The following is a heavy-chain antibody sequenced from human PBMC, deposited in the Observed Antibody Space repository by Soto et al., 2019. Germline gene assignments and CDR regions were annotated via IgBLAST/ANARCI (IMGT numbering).Heavy chain of an antibody. Sequence: ASVKVSCKASGYTFTSYGISWVRQAPGQGLEWMGWISAYNGNTNYAQKLQGRVTMTTDTSTSTAYMELRSLRSDDTAVYYCARGGPYYDFWSGYPSFFDYRGQGSSVIVSS. CDR2: ISAYNGNT. CDR1: GYTFTSYG. D-gene: IGHD3-3*01. CDR3: ARGGPYYDFWSGYPSFFDY. J-gene: IGHJ4*02. V-gene: IGHV1-18*01.